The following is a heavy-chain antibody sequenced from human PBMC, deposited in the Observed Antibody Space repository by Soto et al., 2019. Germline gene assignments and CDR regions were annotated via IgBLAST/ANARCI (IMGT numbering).Heavy chain of an antibody. V-gene: IGHV5-51*01. J-gene: IGHJ4*02. D-gene: IGHD6-19*01. Sequence: GAYLTISCQGSGYSFTSYWIGWVRQTPGKGLEWMGMIYPGDYDTRYSPSFPGKVTISADKSISAAFLQWSSLKASDTPMYYRVRPFDSSGLYDYCGQGSLVTV. CDR3: VRPFDSSGLYDY. CDR1: GYSFTSYW. CDR2: IYPGDYDT.